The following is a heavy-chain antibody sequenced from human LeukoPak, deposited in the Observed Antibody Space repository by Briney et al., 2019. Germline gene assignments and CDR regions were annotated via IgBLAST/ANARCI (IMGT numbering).Heavy chain of an antibody. CDR2: TYYSGYT. V-gene: IGHV4-59*02. CDR3: AVLSGGAEAY. CDR1: GGSVSSYY. J-gene: IGHJ4*02. Sequence: SETLSLTCTVSGGSVSSYYWSWIRQPPGKGLEWIGYTYYSGYTNYNPSLKSRVTISVDTSKNQFSLKLSSVNAADTAVYYCAVLSGGAEAYWGQGTLVTVSS. D-gene: IGHD4-23*01.